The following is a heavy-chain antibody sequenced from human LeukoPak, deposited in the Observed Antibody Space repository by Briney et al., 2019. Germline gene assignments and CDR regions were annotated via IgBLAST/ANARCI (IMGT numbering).Heavy chain of an antibody. D-gene: IGHD6-19*01. V-gene: IGHV3-48*04. J-gene: IGHJ4*02. CDR2: ISSSSSNI. Sequence: GGSLRFSCAASGFDFSTYSIDWVRQAPGKGLEWVSYISSSSSNIYHADSVKGRFTISRDNAKNSLHLQMNSLRAEDTAVYYCARVGRSGWTVDYWGQGTLVTVSS. CDR3: ARVGRSGWTVDY. CDR1: GFDFSTYS.